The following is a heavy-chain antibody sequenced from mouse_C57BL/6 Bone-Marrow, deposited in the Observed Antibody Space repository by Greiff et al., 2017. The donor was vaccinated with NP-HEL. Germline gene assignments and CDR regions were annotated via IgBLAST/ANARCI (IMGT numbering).Heavy chain of an antibody. V-gene: IGHV1-55*01. J-gene: IGHJ1*03. CDR2: IYPGSGST. CDR3: ARGITTVVAKYFDV. CDR1: GYTFTSYW. D-gene: IGHD1-1*01. Sequence: QVQLQQPGAELVKPGASVKMSCKASGYTFTSYWITWVKQRPGQGLEWIGDIYPGSGSTNYNEKFKSKATLTVDTSSSTAYMQLSSLTSEDSAVYYGARGITTVVAKYFDVWGTGTTVTVSS.